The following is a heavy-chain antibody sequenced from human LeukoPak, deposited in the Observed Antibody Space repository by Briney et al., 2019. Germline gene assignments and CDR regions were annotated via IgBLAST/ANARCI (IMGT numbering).Heavy chain of an antibody. CDR1: GGSFSGYY. CDR2: IYTSGST. J-gene: IGHJ5*02. V-gene: IGHV4-4*07. Sequence: SETLSLTCAVYGGSFSGYYWSWIRQPAGKGLEWIGRIYTSGSTTYNPSLKSRVTMSVDTSKSQFSLNLMSVTAADTAVYYCTRDTGATGEVKFDPWGQGTLVTVSS. D-gene: IGHD5-12*01. CDR3: TRDTGATGEVKFDP.